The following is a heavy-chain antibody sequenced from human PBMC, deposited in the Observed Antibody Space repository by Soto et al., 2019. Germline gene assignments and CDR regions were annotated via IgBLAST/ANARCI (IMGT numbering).Heavy chain of an antibody. J-gene: IGHJ4*02. V-gene: IGHV3-30-3*01. CDR1: GFTFSSYA. CDR3: ARNSDVDY. Sequence: QVQLVESGGGVVQHGRSLRLSCAASGFTFSSYAMHWVRQAPGRGLEWVALISYDGSNIYYADSVKGRFTISRDNPKNTLYLQMNSLRAEDTAVYYCARNSDVDYWGQGTLVTVSS. D-gene: IGHD3-10*01. CDR2: ISYDGSNI.